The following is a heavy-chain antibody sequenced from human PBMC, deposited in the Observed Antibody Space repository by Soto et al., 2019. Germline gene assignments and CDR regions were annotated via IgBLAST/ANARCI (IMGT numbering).Heavy chain of an antibody. CDR1: GFTFSGSA. CDR3: TRHAVQYCGGDCYLLPYFDL. V-gene: IGHV3-73*02. Sequence: EVQLVESGGGLVQPGGSLKLSCAASGFTFSGSAVHWVRQASGKGLEWVGRIRSKANNYATVYAASVKGRFTISRDDSKNTAYLQMNSLKTEDTAVYYCTRHAVQYCGGDCYLLPYFDLWGLGTLVTVSS. J-gene: IGHJ2*01. CDR2: IRSKANNYAT. D-gene: IGHD2-21*02.